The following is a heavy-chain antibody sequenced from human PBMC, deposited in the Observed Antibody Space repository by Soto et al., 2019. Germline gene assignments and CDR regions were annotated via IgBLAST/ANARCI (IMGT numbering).Heavy chain of an antibody. V-gene: IGHV3-21*01. CDR3: ARAPHGITMVWGASPTDY. D-gene: IGHD3-10*01. J-gene: IGHJ4*02. CDR2: ISSTSTYI. Sequence: PGGSLRLSCAASGFTFSSYSMNWVRQAPGKGLEWVSSISSTSTYIYYADSVKGRFTISRDNAKNLLYLQMNSLRAEDTAVYYCARAPHGITMVWGASPTDYSCPGILVTVSS. CDR1: GFTFSSYS.